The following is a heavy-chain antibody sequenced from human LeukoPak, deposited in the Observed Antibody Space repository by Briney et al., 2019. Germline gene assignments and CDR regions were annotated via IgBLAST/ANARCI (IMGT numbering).Heavy chain of an antibody. J-gene: IGHJ5*02. CDR2: INSDGSST. CDR1: GFTFSGNW. D-gene: IGHD7-27*01. V-gene: IGHV3-74*01. CDR3: ARGLGINWFDP. Sequence: GGSLRLSCAASGFTFSGNWMHWVRQAPGKGLVWVSRINSDGSSTSYADSVKGRFTISRDNAKNTLYLQMNSLRAEDTAVYYCARGLGINWFDPWGQGTLVTVSS.